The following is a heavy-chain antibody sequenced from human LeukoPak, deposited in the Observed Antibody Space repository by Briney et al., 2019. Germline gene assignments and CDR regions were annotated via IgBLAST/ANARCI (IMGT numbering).Heavy chain of an antibody. D-gene: IGHD3-16*02. CDR1: GFTFSSYG. Sequence: PGGSLRLSCAASGFTFSSYGMHWVRQAPGKGLEWVALIWYDGSSKHYADSVRGRFTISRDNSKNTLYLQMNSLRAEDTAVYYCGSDFELSHWGQGTLVTVAS. V-gene: IGHV3-33*01. CDR2: IWYDGSSK. CDR3: GSDFELSH. J-gene: IGHJ4*02.